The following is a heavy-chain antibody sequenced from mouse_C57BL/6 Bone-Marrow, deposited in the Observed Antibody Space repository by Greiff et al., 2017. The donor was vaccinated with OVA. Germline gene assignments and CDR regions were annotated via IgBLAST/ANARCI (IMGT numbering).Heavy chain of an antibody. J-gene: IGHJ1*03. Sequence: EVQLQQSGGGLVKPGGSLKLSCAASGFTFSSYAMSWVRQTPEKRLEWVATISDGGSYTYYPDNVKGRFTISRDNAKNNLYLQMSHLKSEDTAMYYCARDPSTVVADFDVWGTGTTVTVSS. CDR3: ARDPSTVVADFDV. D-gene: IGHD1-1*01. V-gene: IGHV5-4*01. CDR2: ISDGGSYT. CDR1: GFTFSSYA.